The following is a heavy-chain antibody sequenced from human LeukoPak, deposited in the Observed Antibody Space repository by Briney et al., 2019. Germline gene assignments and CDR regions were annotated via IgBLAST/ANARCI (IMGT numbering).Heavy chain of an antibody. CDR3: ARDPGGYYEGLPYFDY. CDR1: GGTFSSYA. J-gene: IGHJ4*02. V-gene: IGHV1-69*13. Sequence: SVKVSCKASGGTFSSYAISWVRQAPGQGLEWMGGIIPIFGTANYAQKFQGRVTITADESTSTAYMELSSLRSEDTAVYYCARDPGGYYEGLPYFDYWGQGTLVTVSS. CDR2: IIPIFGTA. D-gene: IGHD3-22*01.